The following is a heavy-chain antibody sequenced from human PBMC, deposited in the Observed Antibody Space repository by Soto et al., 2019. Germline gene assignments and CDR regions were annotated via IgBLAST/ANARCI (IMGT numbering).Heavy chain of an antibody. D-gene: IGHD4-17*01. V-gene: IGHV1-18*01. CDR3: AIADYGDDDY. J-gene: IGHJ4*02. CDR1: GYTFPTST. CDR2: IKAYSGNT. Sequence: QLQLVQSGAEAKKPGASVKVSCKASGYTFPTSTISWVRQAPGQGLEWMGWIKAYSGNTNYAQKLQGSVTMTTATSTNTAYMELRSLTTDDTAIYYCAIADYGDDDYWGQGTLVTVSS.